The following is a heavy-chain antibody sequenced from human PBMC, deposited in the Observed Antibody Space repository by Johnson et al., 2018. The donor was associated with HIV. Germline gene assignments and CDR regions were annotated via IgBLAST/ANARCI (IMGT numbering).Heavy chain of an antibody. D-gene: IGHD6-6*01. Sequence: LVESGGGLVQPGRSLRLSCAASGFTFDDYAMHWVRQAPGKGLEWVSGISWNSGSIGYVDSVKGRFTISRDNAKNSLYLQMNSLRAEDTAVYYCAREFRYSSSPAHYAFDIWGQGTMVTVSS. V-gene: IGHV3-9*01. CDR2: ISWNSGSI. CDR1: GFTFDDYA. J-gene: IGHJ3*02. CDR3: AREFRYSSSPAHYAFDI.